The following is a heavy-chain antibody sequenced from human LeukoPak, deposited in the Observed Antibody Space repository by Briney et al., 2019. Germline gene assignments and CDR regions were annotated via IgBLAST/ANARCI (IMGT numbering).Heavy chain of an antibody. CDR3: ARASGIEDY. D-gene: IGHD3-10*01. J-gene: IGHJ4*02. CDR2: VYTSGST. V-gene: IGHV4-61*09. CDR1: GVSITSGGYY. Sequence: SETLSLTCTVSGVSITSGGYYWMWIRQPAGKGLEWIGHVYTSGSTKYNPSLKTPVSISLDTSKNHFSLKVDSVTAADTAVYYCARASGIEDYWGQRTLVIVSS.